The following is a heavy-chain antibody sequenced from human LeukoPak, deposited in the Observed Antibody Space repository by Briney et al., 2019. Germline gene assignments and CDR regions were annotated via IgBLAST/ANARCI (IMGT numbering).Heavy chain of an antibody. D-gene: IGHD1-1*01. J-gene: IGHJ4*02. CDR2: LNQDGSDK. CDR1: GGSISSSSYY. Sequence: ETLSLTCTVSGGSISSSSYYWGWIRQPPGKGLEWVANLNQDGSDKYYVDSVKGRFTISRDNAKNSLYLQMNSLRAEDTAVYYCARDFSLTRLERPFDYWGQGTLVTVSS. CDR3: ARDFSLTRLERPFDY. V-gene: IGHV3-7*01.